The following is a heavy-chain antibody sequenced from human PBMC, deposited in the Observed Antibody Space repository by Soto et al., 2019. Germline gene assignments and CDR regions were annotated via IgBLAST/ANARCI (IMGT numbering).Heavy chain of an antibody. D-gene: IGHD6-13*01. J-gene: IGHJ1*01. CDR1: GFTFSSYA. CDR3: ARDQATGGTISRYFQD. CDR2: ISGGGSTT. Sequence: EVQLLESGGGLVQPEGSLRLSCEASGFTFSSYAMSWVRQAPGKGLEWVSGISGGGSTTYYADSVKGRFTISRDNSKNTLYLQVNSLRAEDTAVYYCARDQATGGTISRYFQDWSQCTLVTVSS. V-gene: IGHV3-23*01.